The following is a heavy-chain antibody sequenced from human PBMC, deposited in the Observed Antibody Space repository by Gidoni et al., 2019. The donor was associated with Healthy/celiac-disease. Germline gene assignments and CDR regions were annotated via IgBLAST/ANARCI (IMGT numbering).Heavy chain of an antibody. CDR2: ISGSGGST. CDR1: GFPFSSYA. J-gene: IGHJ4*02. V-gene: IGHV3-23*01. Sequence: EVQLLESGGGLVQPGGSLRLSCAASGFPFSSYAMSWVRQAPGKGLEWVSAISGSGGSTYYADSVKGRFTISRDNSKNTLYLQMNSLRAEDTAVYYCAKDSAVAVAVDYWGQGTLVTVSS. CDR3: AKDSAVAVAVDY. D-gene: IGHD6-19*01.